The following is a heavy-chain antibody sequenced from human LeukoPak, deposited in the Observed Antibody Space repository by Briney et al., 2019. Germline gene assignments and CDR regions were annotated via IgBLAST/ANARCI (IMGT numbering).Heavy chain of an antibody. CDR2: INHSGST. D-gene: IGHD3-16*02. J-gene: IGHJ6*03. Sequence: GSLRLSCAASGFMFSTYWMSWIRQPPGKGLEWIGEINHSGSTNYNPSLKSRVTISVDTSKNQFSLKLSSVTAADTAVYYCARVTFIGIYYYYYMDVWGKGTTVTVSS. CDR3: ARVTFIGIYYYYYMDV. V-gene: IGHV4-34*01. CDR1: GFMFSTYW.